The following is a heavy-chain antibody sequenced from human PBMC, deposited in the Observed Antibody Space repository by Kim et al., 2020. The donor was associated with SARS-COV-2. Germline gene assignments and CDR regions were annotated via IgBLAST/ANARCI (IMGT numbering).Heavy chain of an antibody. Sequence: LSLTCAASGFTFSDYEMSWVRQAPGKGLEYIAYIGHTGTTMYYADSVRGRFTTSRDNAQNSLHLLMNSLRVEDTAVYYCAKDLVGGASPSDHWGQGT. CDR3: AKDLVGGASPSDH. CDR1: GFTFSDYE. D-gene: IGHD3-16*01. J-gene: IGHJ4*02. V-gene: IGHV3-48*03. CDR2: IGHTGTTM.